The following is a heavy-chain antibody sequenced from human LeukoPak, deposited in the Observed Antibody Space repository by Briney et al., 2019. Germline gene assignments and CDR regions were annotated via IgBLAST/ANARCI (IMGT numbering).Heavy chain of an antibody. CDR1: GGSFSGYY. D-gene: IGHD3-10*01. CDR3: ARGRVTMVRGVTKPYNWFDP. CDR2: INHSGST. Sequence: PSETLSLTCAVYGGSFSGYYWSWIRQPPGKGLEWIGEINHSGSTNYNPSPKSRVTISVDTSKNQFSLKLSSVTAADTAVYYCARGRVTMVRGVTKPYNWFDPWGKGTLVTVSS. V-gene: IGHV4-34*01. J-gene: IGHJ5*02.